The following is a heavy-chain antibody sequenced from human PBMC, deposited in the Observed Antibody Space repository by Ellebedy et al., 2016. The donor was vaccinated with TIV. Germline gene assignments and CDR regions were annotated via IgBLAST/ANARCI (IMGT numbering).Heavy chain of an antibody. D-gene: IGHD4-17*01. CDR3: ATDGSYGDYLSPTHAFVM. CDR1: GFSFRSYW. J-gene: IGHJ3*02. V-gene: IGHV3-7*01. Sequence: GGSLRLSCAASGFSFRSYWMSWVRQAPGKGLEWVANVRQDGNDKYYVDSVRGRFTISRDNAKNSLYLQMNSLRAEDTAVYYCATDGSYGDYLSPTHAFVMWGQGTLVTVSA. CDR2: VRQDGNDK.